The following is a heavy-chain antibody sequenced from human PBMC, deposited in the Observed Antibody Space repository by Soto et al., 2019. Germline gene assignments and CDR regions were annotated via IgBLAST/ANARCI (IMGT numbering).Heavy chain of an antibody. V-gene: IGHV3-7*01. CDR2: IKQDGSEK. CDR3: ASWADAADEYQFQH. J-gene: IGHJ1*01. Sequence: EVQLVESGGGFVQPGGSLRLSCAGSGFRFSSSWMSWVRQAPGKGLEWVAHIKQDGSEKYYVDSAKGRFTISRDNAKTSLYLQMNNLRAEDTAVYYCASWADAADEYQFQHCGPGTLVTVSS. D-gene: IGHD2-2*01. CDR1: GFRFSSSW.